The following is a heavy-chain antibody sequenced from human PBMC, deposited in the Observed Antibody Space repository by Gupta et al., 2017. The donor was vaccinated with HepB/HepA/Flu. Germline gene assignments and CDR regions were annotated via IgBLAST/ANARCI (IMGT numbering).Heavy chain of an antibody. Sequence: EVQLLESGGGLVKSGGSLRLPCAAPGFTFSLYALSMVRQAPGKGLEWVSLITCSGTRTYYAEYVKGRFTISRDNSKNTVYVQMNSLRAEDTAVYYCARVRYYYESGDYYDAFDIWGQGTMVTVSS. CDR2: ITCSGTRT. J-gene: IGHJ3*02. D-gene: IGHD3-22*01. CDR3: ARVRYYYESGDYYDAFDI. CDR1: GFTFSLYA. V-gene: IGHV3-23*01.